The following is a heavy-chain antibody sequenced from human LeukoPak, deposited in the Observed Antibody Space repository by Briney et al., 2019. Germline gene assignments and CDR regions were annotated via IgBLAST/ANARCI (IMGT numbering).Heavy chain of an antibody. CDR1: GGSISSSSYY. Sequence: SETLSLTCTVSGGSISSSSYYWGWIRQPPGKGLEWIGSIYFTGTTYYNPSLKRRVTISVDTSKNRFSLKLSSVTAADTAVYYCARDNSAVAGMEYWGQGTLVTVSS. J-gene: IGHJ4*02. CDR2: IYFTGTT. D-gene: IGHD6-19*01. V-gene: IGHV4-39*07. CDR3: ARDNSAVAGMEY.